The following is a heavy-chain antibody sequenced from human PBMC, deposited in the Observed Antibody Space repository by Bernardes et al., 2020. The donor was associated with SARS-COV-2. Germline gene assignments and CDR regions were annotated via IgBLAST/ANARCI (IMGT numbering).Heavy chain of an antibody. D-gene: IGHD2-2*01. J-gene: IGHJ5*02. V-gene: IGHV4-39*01. CDR2: IYYSGTT. CDR3: ARHEGRPAAPNWFDP. CDR1: GGSISSTSYY. Sequence: SETLSLTCTVSGGSISSTSYYWGWIRQPPGKGLEWIGSIYYSGTTYYNSSLKSRVTMSVDTSKNLFSLNLSSVTAADTAVYYCARHEGRPAAPNWFDPWGQGTLVTVSS.